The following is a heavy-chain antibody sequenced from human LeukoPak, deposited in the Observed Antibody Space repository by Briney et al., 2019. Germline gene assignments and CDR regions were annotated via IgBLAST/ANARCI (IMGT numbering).Heavy chain of an antibody. CDR3: ARGRLRGYSYGLAAFDI. Sequence: NPSETLSLTCAVSGASISGSNYYWGWVRQSPGKGLEWIGNIYSSGNTYYNASLKSRVTMYIDTSKNQFSLKLSSVTAADTAMYYCARGRLRGYSYGLAAFDIWGQGTMVTVSS. D-gene: IGHD5-18*01. V-gene: IGHV4-39*01. CDR1: GASISGSNYY. CDR2: IYSSGNT. J-gene: IGHJ3*02.